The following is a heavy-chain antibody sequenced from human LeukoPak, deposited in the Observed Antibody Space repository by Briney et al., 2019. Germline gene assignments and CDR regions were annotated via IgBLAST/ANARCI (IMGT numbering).Heavy chain of an antibody. CDR1: GFTFSDYY. J-gene: IGHJ4*02. CDR2: ISSSGSTI. V-gene: IGHV3-11*04. CDR3: ASPYSSRWYELCY. D-gene: IGHD6-13*01. Sequence: GGSLRLSCAASGFTFSDYYMSWIRQAPGKGLEWVSCISSSGSTIYYADSVKGRFTISRDNAKNSLYLQMNSLRAEDTAVYYCASPYSSRWYELCYWGQGTLVTVSS.